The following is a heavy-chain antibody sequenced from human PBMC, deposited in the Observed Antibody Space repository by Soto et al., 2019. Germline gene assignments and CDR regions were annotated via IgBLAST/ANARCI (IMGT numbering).Heavy chain of an antibody. Sequence: SETLSLTCTVSGGSISSYYWSWIRQPAGKGLEWIGRIYTSGSTNYNPSLKSRVTMSVETSKNQFSLKLSSVTAADTAVYYCASAPSAAAAPGWFDPWGQGTLVTVSS. CDR2: IYTSGST. D-gene: IGHD6-13*01. J-gene: IGHJ5*02. CDR1: GGSISSYY. CDR3: ASAPSAAAAPGWFDP. V-gene: IGHV4-4*07.